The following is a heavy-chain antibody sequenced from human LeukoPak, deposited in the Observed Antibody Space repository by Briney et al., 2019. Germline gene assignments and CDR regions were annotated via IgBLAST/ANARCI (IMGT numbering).Heavy chain of an antibody. CDR1: GYTFTSYD. CDR2: MNPNSGNT. V-gene: IGHV1-8*01. J-gene: IGHJ4*02. CDR3: ARAWPMRKSLVLGLY. Sequence: ASVKVSCKASGYTFTSYDINWVRQATGQGLEWTGWMNPNSGNTGYAQKFQGRVTMTRNTSISTAYMELSSLRSEDTAVYYCARAWPMRKSLVLGLYWGQGTLVAVSS. D-gene: IGHD6-13*01.